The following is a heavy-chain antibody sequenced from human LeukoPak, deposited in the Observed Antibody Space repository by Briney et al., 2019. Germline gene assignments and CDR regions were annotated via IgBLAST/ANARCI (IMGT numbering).Heavy chain of an antibody. CDR2: IYYSGST. CDR3: AMGRRSSGLN. Sequence: SETLSLTCTVSGGSISSYYWSWIRQPPGKGLEWIGYIYYSGSTNYNPSLKSRVTISVDTSKNQFSLKLSSVTAADMAVYYCAMGRRSSGLNWGQGTLVTVSS. V-gene: IGHV4-59*01. D-gene: IGHD6-19*01. CDR1: GGSISSYY. J-gene: IGHJ4*02.